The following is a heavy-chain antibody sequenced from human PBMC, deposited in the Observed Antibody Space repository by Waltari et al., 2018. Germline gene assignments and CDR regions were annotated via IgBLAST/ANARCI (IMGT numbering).Heavy chain of an antibody. D-gene: IGHD1-26*01. CDR1: GYNFTSYD. CDR2: VILTIVRA. Sequence: QVQLVQSGAEVKKPGASVKVSCKASGYNFTSYDINWVRQASGQGSEWMGRVILTIVRANYAQQMHRRVTMTTDKSTSTAYMELRSMRSEEKAVYYCARGVGYRYSGSDGGVDSWGQGTLVTVSS. J-gene: IGHJ4*02. CDR3: ARGVGYRYSGSDGGVDS. V-gene: IGHV1-69*09.